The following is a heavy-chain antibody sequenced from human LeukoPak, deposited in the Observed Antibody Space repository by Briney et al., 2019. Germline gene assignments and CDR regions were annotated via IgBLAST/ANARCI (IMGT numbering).Heavy chain of an antibody. V-gene: IGHV3-7*01. CDR1: GFTYSTYW. J-gene: IGHJ4*02. CDR3: ARERYCSGGSCYSGPLGY. CDR2: IKQDGSEK. Sequence: PGGSLRLSCAASGFTYSTYWMSWVRQAPGKGREWVANIKQDGSEKYYVDSVKGRFTISRDNAKNSLYLQMNSLRAEDTAVYYCARERYCSGGSCYSGPLGYWGQGTLVTVSS. D-gene: IGHD2-15*01.